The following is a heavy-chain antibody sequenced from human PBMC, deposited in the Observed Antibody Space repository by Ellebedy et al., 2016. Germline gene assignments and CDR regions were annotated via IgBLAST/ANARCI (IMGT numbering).Heavy chain of an antibody. V-gene: IGHV4-59*01. J-gene: IGHJ4*02. CDR3: ARDNRVTTWYY. CDR1: GGSISSYY. CDR2: IYYSGST. D-gene: IGHD4-17*01. Sequence: SETLSLTCTVSGGSISSYYRSWIRQPQGKGLEWIGYIYYSGSTNYNPSLKSRVTISVDTSKNQFSLKLSSVTAADTAVYYCARDNRVTTWYYWGQGTLVTVSS.